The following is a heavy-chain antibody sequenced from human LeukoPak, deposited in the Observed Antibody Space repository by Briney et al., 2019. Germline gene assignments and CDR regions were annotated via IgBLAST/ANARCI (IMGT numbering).Heavy chain of an antibody. V-gene: IGHV1-69*05. CDR1: GGTFSSYA. J-gene: IGHJ2*01. Sequence: SVKVSCKASGGTFSSYAISWVRQAPGQGLEWMGGIIPIFGTANYAQKFQGRVTITTDESTCTAYMELSSLRSEDTAVYYCARAVSYCSGGSCYSWYFDLWGRGTLVTVSS. D-gene: IGHD2-15*01. CDR3: ARAVSYCSGGSCYSWYFDL. CDR2: IIPIFGTA.